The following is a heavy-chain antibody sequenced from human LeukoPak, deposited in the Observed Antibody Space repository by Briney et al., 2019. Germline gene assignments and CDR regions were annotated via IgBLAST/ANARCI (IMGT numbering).Heavy chain of an antibody. CDR1: GYTFTSYD. V-gene: IGHV1-8*01. Sequence: ASVKVSXKASGYTFTSYDINWVRQATGQGLEWMGWMNPNSGNTGYAQKFQGRVTMTRNTSISTAYMELSSLRSEDTAVYYCASASQFSSGWTNYYYYMDVWGKGTTVTVSS. J-gene: IGHJ6*03. D-gene: IGHD6-19*01. CDR3: ASASQFSSGWTNYYYYMDV. CDR2: MNPNSGNT.